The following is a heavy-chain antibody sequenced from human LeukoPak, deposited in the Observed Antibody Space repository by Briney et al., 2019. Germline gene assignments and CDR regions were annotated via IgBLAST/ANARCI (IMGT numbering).Heavy chain of an antibody. J-gene: IGHJ4*02. CDR1: GFSFYHAW. V-gene: IGHV3-15*01. CDR2: IKGQPDGGTT. CDR3: IADTPVFAPCDFDY. Sequence: GGSLRLSCAASGFSFYHAWMNWVRQAPGKGLEWVGRIKGQPDGGTTDYAAPVRGRFTISRDDSRNTLYLQMNSLKTEDTAVYYCIADTPVFAPCDFDYWGQGTLVTVSS.